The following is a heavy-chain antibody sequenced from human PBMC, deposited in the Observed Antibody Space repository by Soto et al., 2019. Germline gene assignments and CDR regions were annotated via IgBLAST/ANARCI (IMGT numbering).Heavy chain of an antibody. CDR2: MSHSGGT. CDR3: ARVERGTATTVVDAFDI. CDR1: GGFVSSGSYY. Sequence: QVQLQQWGAGLLKPSETLSLTCAVYGGFVSSGSYYWSWIRQPPGKGLEWIGEMSHSGGTHFNPSLKSRVTISVDTSKNQFSLKISSVTAAYTALYYCARVERGTATTVVDAFDIWGPGTMVTVSS. D-gene: IGHD1-1*01. J-gene: IGHJ3*02. V-gene: IGHV4-34*01.